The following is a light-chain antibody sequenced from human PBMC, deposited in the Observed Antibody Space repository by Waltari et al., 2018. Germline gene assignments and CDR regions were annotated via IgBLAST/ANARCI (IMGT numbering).Light chain of an antibody. J-gene: IGKJ1*01. V-gene: IGKV1-5*03. CDR2: KAS. CDR1: QSIGNW. Sequence: DILMTQSPSTLSASVGDRVTITCRASQSIGNWLAWYQQQSGKVPKALIYKASGLASGVPSRFSGSGSETEFTLIISGLQVDDAATYYCQQYNNAWTFGQGTKVEIK. CDR3: QQYNNAWT.